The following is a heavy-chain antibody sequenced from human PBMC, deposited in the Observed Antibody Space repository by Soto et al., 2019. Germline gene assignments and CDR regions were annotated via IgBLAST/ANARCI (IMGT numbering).Heavy chain of an antibody. CDR3: ARALQYYYDSSGYYFDY. CDR2: IYYSGST. J-gene: IGHJ4*02. V-gene: IGHV4-39*01. Sequence: SETLSLTCTVSGGSISSSSYYWGWIRQPPGKGLEWIGSIYYSGSTYYNPSLKIRVTISVDTSKNQFSLKLSSVTAADTAVYYCARALQYYYDSSGYYFDYWGQGTLVTVSS. CDR1: GGSISSSSYY. D-gene: IGHD3-22*01.